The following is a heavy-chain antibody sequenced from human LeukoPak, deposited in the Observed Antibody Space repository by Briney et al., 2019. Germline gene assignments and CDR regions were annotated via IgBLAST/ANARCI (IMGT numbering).Heavy chain of an antibody. CDR3: ARVPYSSSWPGFDP. V-gene: IGHV1-18*01. CDR1: GYTFTSYG. D-gene: IGHD6-13*01. J-gene: IGHJ5*02. CDR2: ISAYNGNT. Sequence: GASVKVSCKASGYTFTSYGISWVRQAPGQGLEWMGWISAYNGNTNYAQKLQGRVTMTTDTSTSTAYMELRSLRSDDTAVYYCARVPYSSSWPGFDPWGQGTLVTVSS.